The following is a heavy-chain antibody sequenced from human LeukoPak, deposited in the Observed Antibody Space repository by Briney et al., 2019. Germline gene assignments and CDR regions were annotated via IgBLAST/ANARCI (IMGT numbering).Heavy chain of an antibody. D-gene: IGHD3-3*01. J-gene: IGHJ3*02. V-gene: IGHV4-31*03. CDR3: ARDYLGDAFDI. CDR2: IYYSGST. Sequence: SETLSLTRTVSGVSISSGGYYWSWIRQHPGKGLEWIGYIYYSGSTYYNPSLKSRVTISVDTSKNQFSLKLSSVTAADTAVYYCARDYLGDAFDIWGQGTMVTVSS. CDR1: GVSISSGGYY.